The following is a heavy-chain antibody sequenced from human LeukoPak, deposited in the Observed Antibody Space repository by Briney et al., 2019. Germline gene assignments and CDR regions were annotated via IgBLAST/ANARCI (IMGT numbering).Heavy chain of an antibody. CDR2: IISSRSYT. J-gene: IGHJ4*02. CDR3: ARDQGYSYGSDY. Sequence: PGGSLRLSCAASGFTFSDYYMSWIRQAPGKGLEWVSYIISSRSYTNHADSVKGRFTISRDNAKNSLCLQMNSLRAEDKAGYYGARDQGYSYGSDYWGQGTLVTVSS. D-gene: IGHD5-18*01. CDR1: GFTFSDYY. V-gene: IGHV3-11*05.